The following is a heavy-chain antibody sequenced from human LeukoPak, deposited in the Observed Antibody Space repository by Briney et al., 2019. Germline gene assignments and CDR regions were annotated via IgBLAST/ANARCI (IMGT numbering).Heavy chain of an antibody. J-gene: IGHJ3*01. V-gene: IGHV3-72*01. CDR3: TRYYYDGSGYNEAFDV. D-gene: IGHD3-22*01. Sequence: PGGSLRLSCGVSGFSFIDHYMDWVRQSPGEGLEWVGRSRNQAHSYTTEYAPSVKDRFIISRDTSRNSLYLQMNSLKTEDTAMYYCTRYYYDGSGYNEAFDVWGQGTMVSVSS. CDR1: GFSFIDHY. CDR2: SRNQAHSYTT.